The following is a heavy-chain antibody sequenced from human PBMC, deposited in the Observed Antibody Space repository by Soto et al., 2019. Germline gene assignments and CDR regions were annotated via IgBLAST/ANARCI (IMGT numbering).Heavy chain of an antibody. Sequence: EVQLLESGGGLVQPGGSLRLSCAASGFTFSSYAMSWVRQAPGKGLEWVSAISGSGGSTYYADSVKGRFTISRDNSKNTLYLQMNSLRAEDTAVYYCAKPYYYDSSGYYSDAFDIWGQGTMVTVSS. V-gene: IGHV3-23*01. D-gene: IGHD3-22*01. CDR1: GFTFSSYA. J-gene: IGHJ3*02. CDR3: AKPYYYDSSGYYSDAFDI. CDR2: ISGSGGST.